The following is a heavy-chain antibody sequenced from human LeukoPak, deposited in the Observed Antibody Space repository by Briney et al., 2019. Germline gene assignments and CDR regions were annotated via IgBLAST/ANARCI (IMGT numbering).Heavy chain of an antibody. V-gene: IGHV3-23*01. CDR2: IRGNDDST. J-gene: IGHJ4*02. D-gene: IGHD6-13*01. CDR1: GFTFSSYA. CDR3: AKDTGPAAGITADY. Sequence: GGSLRHSCAASGFTFSSYAMTWVRQAPGKGLEWVSTIRGNDDSTYYADSVKGRFTISRDNSKNTLYLQMNSLRAEDTAIYYCAKDTGPAAGITADYWGQGTLVTVSS.